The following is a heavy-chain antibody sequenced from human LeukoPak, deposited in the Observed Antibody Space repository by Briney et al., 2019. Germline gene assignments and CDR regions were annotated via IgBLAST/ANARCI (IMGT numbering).Heavy chain of an antibody. Sequence: GGSLRLSCAASGFIFSSYGMHWVRQAPDKGLEWVAFIRYDGSRKYYADSVKGRFTISRDNSKNTLYLQMNSLRAEDTAMYYCARGVTMVRGVSYYYYYYMDVWGKGTTVTVSS. V-gene: IGHV3-30*02. D-gene: IGHD3-10*01. CDR3: ARGVTMVRGVSYYYYYYMDV. CDR2: IRYDGSRK. CDR1: GFIFSSYG. J-gene: IGHJ6*03.